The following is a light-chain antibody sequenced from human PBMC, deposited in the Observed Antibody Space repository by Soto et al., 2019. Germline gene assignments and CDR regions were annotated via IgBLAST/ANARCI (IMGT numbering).Light chain of an antibody. CDR2: RTS. CDR1: QSVSSD. V-gene: IGKV3-15*01. CDR3: QQYYNWLT. J-gene: IGKJ4*01. Sequence: EILMTQSPATLPVSPGERATLSCRASQSVSSDLAWYQQKPGQPPRLLIYRTSTRATGIPARFSGSGSGTEFTLTISSMQSEDFAVYYCQQYYNWLTFGGGTKVDIK.